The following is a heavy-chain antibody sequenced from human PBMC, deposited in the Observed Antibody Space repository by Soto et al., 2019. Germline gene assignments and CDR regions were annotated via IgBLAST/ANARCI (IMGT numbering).Heavy chain of an antibody. CDR3: SRDYLVRTHSVIDY. CDR2: IWYDGINK. J-gene: IGHJ4*02. D-gene: IGHD2-15*01. Sequence: QVQLVESGGGVVQPGRSLRLSCAASGFTFSSYGMHWVRQTPGKGLEWVAVIWYDGINKYYADSVKGRFTISRDNSKNTLYLQMNRLRAEDTAVYYCSRDYLVRTHSVIDYWGQGTLVTVSS. V-gene: IGHV3-33*01. CDR1: GFTFSSYG.